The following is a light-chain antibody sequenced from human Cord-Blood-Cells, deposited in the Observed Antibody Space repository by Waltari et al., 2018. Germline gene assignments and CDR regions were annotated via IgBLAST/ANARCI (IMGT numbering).Light chain of an antibody. CDR3: EQYKSYPYT. CDR1: QSISSW. V-gene: IGKV1-5*03. CDR2: KAS. J-gene: IGKJ2*01. Sequence: DIQMTQSPSTLSASVGDRVTITCRASQSISSWLAWYQQKPGKAPKLLIYKASSLESGVPSRFSGRGSGTEFTLTMSSLQPDDFATYYCEQYKSYPYTFGQGTTLEI.